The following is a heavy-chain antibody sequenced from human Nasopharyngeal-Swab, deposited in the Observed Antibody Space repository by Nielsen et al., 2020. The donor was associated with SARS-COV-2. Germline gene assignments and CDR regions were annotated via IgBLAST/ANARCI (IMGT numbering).Heavy chain of an antibody. V-gene: IGHV1-69*13. CDR2: IIPIFGTA. Sequence: SVKVSCKASGGTFSSYAISWVRQAPGQGLEWMGGIIPIFGTANYAQKFQGRVTITADESTSTAYMELSSLRSEDTAVYYCARNPGYYDFWSGYPTWFDPWGQGTLVTVSS. CDR1: GGTFSSYA. D-gene: IGHD3-3*01. CDR3: ARNPGYYDFWSGYPTWFDP. J-gene: IGHJ5*02.